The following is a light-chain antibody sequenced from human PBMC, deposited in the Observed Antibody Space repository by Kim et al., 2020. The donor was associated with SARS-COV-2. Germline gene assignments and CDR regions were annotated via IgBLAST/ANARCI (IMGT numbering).Light chain of an antibody. CDR3: QAWDSSTLWV. CDR2: QDT. CDR1: KLGDKY. J-gene: IGLJ3*02. Sequence: SYELTQPPSVSVSPGQTASITCSGDKLGDKYACWYQQQPGQSPVLVIYQDTKRPSGIPERFSGSNSGNTATLTISGTQAMDEADYYCQAWDSSTLWVFGG. V-gene: IGLV3-1*01.